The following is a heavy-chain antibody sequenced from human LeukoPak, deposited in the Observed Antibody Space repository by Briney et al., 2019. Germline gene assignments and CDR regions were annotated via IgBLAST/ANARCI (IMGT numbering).Heavy chain of an antibody. D-gene: IGHD2-2*01. J-gene: IGHJ5*02. CDR3: ARVPVPAATGWFDP. CDR2: ISYDGTST. V-gene: IGHV3-74*01. Sequence: GGTLRLSCAVSGLTFSNYWRHWVRQAPGKGLVWVSRISYDGTSTSYADSVKGRFTISRDNAKNTLYLQMSSLRAEDTAVYNCARVPVPAATGWFDPWGQGTLVTVSS. CDR1: GLTFSNYW.